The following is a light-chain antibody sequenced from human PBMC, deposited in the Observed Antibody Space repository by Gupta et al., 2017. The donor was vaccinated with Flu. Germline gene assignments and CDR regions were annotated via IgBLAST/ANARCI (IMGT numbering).Light chain of an antibody. V-gene: IGKV3-20*01. CDR3: QHDGSLMST. CDR2: GAS. Sequence: QRRGQSPRLLIYGASSSVTGIPDRFSGSGSGTDFTLTIRILEPEDFAVYYCQHDGSLMSTFGRGTKVEIK. J-gene: IGKJ1*01.